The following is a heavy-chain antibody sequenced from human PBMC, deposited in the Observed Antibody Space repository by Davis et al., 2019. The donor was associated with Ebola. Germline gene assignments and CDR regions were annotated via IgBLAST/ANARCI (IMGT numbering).Heavy chain of an antibody. CDR2: ISGSGGAT. V-gene: IGHV3-23*01. CDR3: AKERSEDIVVVVHDS. Sequence: GESLKISCAASGFIFGLSAMSWVRQAPGKGLEWVAGISGSGGATYYADSVKGRFTISRDNSRNTLYLQLSSLRAEDTAVYYCAKERSEDIVVVVHDSWGQGTLVTVSA. D-gene: IGHD2-15*01. CDR1: GFIFGLSA. J-gene: IGHJ5*02.